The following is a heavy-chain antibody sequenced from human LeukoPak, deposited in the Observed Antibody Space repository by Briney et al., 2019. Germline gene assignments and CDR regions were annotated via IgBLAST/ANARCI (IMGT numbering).Heavy chain of an antibody. D-gene: IGHD3-22*01. CDR1: GFTFSSYA. CDR3: AKDLTYDYDSTGYYFDY. V-gene: IGHV3-23*01. J-gene: IGHJ4*02. Sequence: GSLRLSCAASGFTFSSYAMSWVRQAPGKGLELVSGISGSGANTDYADSVKGRFTISRDNSKNTLYLQLNSLRAEDTAIYYCAKDLTYDYDSTGYYFDYWGQGTLVTVSS. CDR2: ISGSGANT.